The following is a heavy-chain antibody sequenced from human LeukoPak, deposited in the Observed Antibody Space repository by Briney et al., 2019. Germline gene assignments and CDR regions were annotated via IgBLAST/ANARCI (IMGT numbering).Heavy chain of an antibody. CDR2: ISGDGGST. J-gene: IGHJ4*02. V-gene: IGHV3-43*02. D-gene: IGHD1-26*01. CDR3: AKECGGSYSPAFCGVDY. Sequence: GGSLRLSCAASGFTFDDYAMHWVRQAPGKGLGWVSLISGDGGSTYYADSVKGRFTISRDNSKNSLYLQMNSLRTEDTALYYCAKECGGSYSPAFCGVDYWGQGTLVTVSS. CDR1: GFTFDDYA.